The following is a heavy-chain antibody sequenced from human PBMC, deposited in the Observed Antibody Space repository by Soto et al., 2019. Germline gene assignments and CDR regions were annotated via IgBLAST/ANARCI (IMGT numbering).Heavy chain of an antibody. CDR3: ARLFSYTVTTLSSSAFDI. V-gene: IGHV3-30-3*01. J-gene: IGHJ3*02. CDR1: GFTFSSYA. CDR2: ISYDGSNK. Sequence: QLGGSLRLSCAASGFTFSSYAMHWVRQAPGKGLEWVAVISYDGSNKYYADSVKGRFTISRDNSKNTLYLQMNSLRAEDTAVYYCARLFSYTVTTLSSSAFDIWGQGTMVTVSS. D-gene: IGHD4-17*01.